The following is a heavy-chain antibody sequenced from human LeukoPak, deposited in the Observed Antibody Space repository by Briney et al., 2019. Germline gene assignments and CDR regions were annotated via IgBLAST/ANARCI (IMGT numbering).Heavy chain of an antibody. CDR1: GYTLSSYG. V-gene: IGHV1-18*01. CDR2: ICAYNGNT. D-gene: IGHD5-18*01. Sequence: AAVKVSRKASGYTLSSYGISWVRQAPRQGLEGVGWICAYNGNTNYAQKLQRRVTMTPDKSTSTAYMELRSPRSDDTAVYYCAREPQGYSYGSYYYGMDVWGQGTTVTVSS. CDR3: AREPQGYSYGSYYYGMDV. J-gene: IGHJ6*02.